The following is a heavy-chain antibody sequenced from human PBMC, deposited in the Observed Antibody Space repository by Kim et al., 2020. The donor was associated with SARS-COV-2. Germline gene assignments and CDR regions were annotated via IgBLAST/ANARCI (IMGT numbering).Heavy chain of an antibody. J-gene: IGHJ6*02. V-gene: IGHV1-46*01. CDR3: ARDKEVENYYYGMDV. Sequence: QRFHGRVTLTRDTSTSTVYMELSSLGSEDTAVYYCARDKEVENYYYGMDVWGQGTTVTVSS.